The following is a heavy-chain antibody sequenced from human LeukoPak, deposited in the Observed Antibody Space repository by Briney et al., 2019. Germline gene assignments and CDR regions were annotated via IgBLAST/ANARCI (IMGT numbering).Heavy chain of an antibody. Sequence: PGRSLRLSCAASGFTFDDYAMHWVRHAPGKGLEWVSGIRWNSGSIGYADSVKGRFTISRDNAKNSLYLQMNSLRAEDTALYYCAKGKDYYYMDVWGKGTTVTVSS. CDR3: AKGKDYYYMDV. CDR1: GFTFDDYA. V-gene: IGHV3-9*01. CDR2: IRWNSGSI. J-gene: IGHJ6*03.